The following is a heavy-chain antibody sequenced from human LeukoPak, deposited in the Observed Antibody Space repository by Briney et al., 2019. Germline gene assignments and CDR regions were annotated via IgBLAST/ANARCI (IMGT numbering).Heavy chain of an antibody. CDR1: GFTFSRYW. J-gene: IGHJ4*02. D-gene: IGHD3-10*01. Sequence: PVGSLRLSCAASGFTFSRYWMQWVRQAPGKGLVWVSHIIRHGSSTTYADSVSGRFTSFRDNAKHTLYLQMSLLRAEDTVVYYCVRDNYGVDYWGQGTLVTVS. V-gene: IGHV3-74*03. CDR3: VRDNYGVDY. CDR2: IIRHGSST.